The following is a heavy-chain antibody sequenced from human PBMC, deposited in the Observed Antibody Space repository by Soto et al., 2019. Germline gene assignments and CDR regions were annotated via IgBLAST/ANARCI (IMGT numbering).Heavy chain of an antibody. CDR2: IYYSGST. J-gene: IGHJ5*02. CDR1: GGSISSGGYY. D-gene: IGHD3-3*01. V-gene: IGHV4-31*03. CDR3: ARIPYTIFGPAPHNWFDP. Sequence: SETLSLTCTVSGGSISSGGYYWSWIRQHPGKGLEWIGYIYYSGSTYYNPSLKSRVTISVDTSKNQFSLKLSSVTAADTAVYYCARIPYTIFGPAPHNWFDPWGQVTLVTVSS.